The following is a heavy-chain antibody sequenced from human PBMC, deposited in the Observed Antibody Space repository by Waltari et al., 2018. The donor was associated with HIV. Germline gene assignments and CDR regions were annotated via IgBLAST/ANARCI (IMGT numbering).Heavy chain of an antibody. CDR3: ARDTLNFFFGLDL. CDR2: SSSSSFNI. V-gene: IGHV3-21*05. J-gene: IGHJ6*02. CDR1: GFSFGDYA. Sequence: EEQLVESGGGLVNPGGSLRLSCEASGFSFGDYAMNWVRQAQGKGIEGIAYSSSSSFNIKYADSVRGRFTISRDNTQNSLSLQMNNLIDEDTSDYFCARDTLNFFFGLDLWSHGTPVTVSS.